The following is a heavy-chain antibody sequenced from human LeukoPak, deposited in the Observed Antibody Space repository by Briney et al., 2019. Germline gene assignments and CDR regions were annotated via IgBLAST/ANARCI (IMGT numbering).Heavy chain of an antibody. CDR3: AKDFTMVRGIIIVPPGDY. CDR2: ISGSGGST. D-gene: IGHD3-10*01. V-gene: IGHV3-23*01. Sequence: GGSLRLSCAASGITFSSYAMSWVRQAPGKGLEWVSTISGSGGSTYYADSVKSRFTISRDNSKNTVYLQMNSLRAEDTAVYYCAKDFTMVRGIIIVPPGDYWGQGTLVTVSS. CDR1: GITFSSYA. J-gene: IGHJ4*02.